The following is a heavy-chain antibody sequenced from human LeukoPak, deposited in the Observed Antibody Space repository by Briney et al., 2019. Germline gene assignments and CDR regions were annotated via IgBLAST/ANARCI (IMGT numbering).Heavy chain of an antibody. J-gene: IGHJ4*02. V-gene: IGHV4-31*03. CDR1: GGSISSGGYY. CDR2: VYYSGST. CDR3: ARGPWRFPRDRLGFDY. D-gene: IGHD1-14*01. Sequence: SETLSLTCTVSGGSISSGGYYWSWIRQHPGKGLEWIGYVYYSGSTYYNPSLKSRVTISVDPSENQFSLKLSSVTAADTAVYYCARGPWRFPRDRLGFDYWGQGTLVTVSS.